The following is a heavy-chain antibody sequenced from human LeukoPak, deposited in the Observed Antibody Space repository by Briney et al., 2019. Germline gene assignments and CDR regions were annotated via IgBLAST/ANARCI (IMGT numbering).Heavy chain of an antibody. J-gene: IGHJ4*02. CDR1: GYTFTNYG. CDR3: ARVGSGWSPVDY. V-gene: IGHV1-18*01. CDR2: ISADNGNT. Sequence: ASVKVSCKASGYTFTNYGICWVRQAPGQGLEWMGWISADNGNTKFAQNFQGRVTMTTDTSTNTAYMELRNLRSDDTAVYYCARVGSGWSPVDYWGQGTLVTVS. D-gene: IGHD6-19*01.